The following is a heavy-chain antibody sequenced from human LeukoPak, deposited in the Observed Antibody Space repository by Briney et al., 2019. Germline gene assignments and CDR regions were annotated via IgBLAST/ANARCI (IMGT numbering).Heavy chain of an antibody. V-gene: IGHV4-34*01. CDR2: INHSGST. J-gene: IGHJ6*02. CDR3: AGGHFVYGMDV. CDR1: GGSFSGYY. Sequence: ETLSLTCAVYGGSFSGYYWSWIRQPPGKGLEWIGEINHSGSTNYNPSLKSRVTISVDTSKNQFSLKLSSVTAADTAVYYCAGGHFVYGMDVWGQGTTVTVSS.